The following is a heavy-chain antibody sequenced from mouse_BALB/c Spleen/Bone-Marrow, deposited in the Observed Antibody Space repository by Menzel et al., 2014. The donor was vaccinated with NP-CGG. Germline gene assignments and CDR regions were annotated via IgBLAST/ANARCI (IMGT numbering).Heavy chain of an antibody. CDR2: ISGGGSYT. CDR1: GFSFNSYG. D-gene: IGHD2-4*01. CDR3: ARHAYYDQTEVSFVY. Sequence: EVQGVESGGGLVKSGGSLKLSCAASGFSFNSYGMSWVRQTPEKRLEWVATISGGGSYTFYPDSVKGRFTISRDNAKNNQFLQLSSLRSEDTALYYCARHAYYDQTEVSFVYWGQGTLVTVSA. J-gene: IGHJ3*01. V-gene: IGHV5-9-2*01.